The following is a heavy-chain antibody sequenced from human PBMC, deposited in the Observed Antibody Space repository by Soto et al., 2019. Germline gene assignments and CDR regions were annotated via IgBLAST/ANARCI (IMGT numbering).Heavy chain of an antibody. V-gene: IGHV3-21*01. CDR2: ISSSSSYI. CDR1: GFNFSSYG. J-gene: IGHJ5*02. D-gene: IGHD6-19*01. CDR3: ASPRALARA. Sequence: GGSLRLSCAASGFNFSSYGMNWVRQAPGKGLEWVSSISSSSSYIYYADSVKGRFTISRDNAKNSLYLQMNSLRVYFTALCYCASPRALARAWAQGPLVTVSS.